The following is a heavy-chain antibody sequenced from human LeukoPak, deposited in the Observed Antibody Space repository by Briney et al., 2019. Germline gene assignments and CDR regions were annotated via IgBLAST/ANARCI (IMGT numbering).Heavy chain of an antibody. V-gene: IGHV3-15*01. CDR1: GFTFSDAW. CDR3: ATEYYGSLYNY. J-gene: IGHJ4*02. D-gene: IGHD3-3*01. Sequence: PGGSLRLSCAASGFTFSDAWMSWVRQAPGKRLEWVGHIKSGTDGGTTDYAAPVKGRFTISRDDSKTTLFLQMNSLKTEDTAVYYCATEYYGSLYNYWGQGTLVTVSS. CDR2: IKSGTDGGTT.